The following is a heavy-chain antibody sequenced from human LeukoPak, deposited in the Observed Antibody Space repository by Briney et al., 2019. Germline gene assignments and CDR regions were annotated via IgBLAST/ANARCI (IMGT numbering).Heavy chain of an antibody. CDR1: GFTFSNYA. D-gene: IGHD1-26*01. Sequence: GGSLRLSCEASGFTFSNYALSWVRQAPGKGLEWVSVISGTGGNTYYADSVKGRLTISRDNSKNTLYLQMNSLGAEDTAVYYCAKWHTTGYYFDYWGQGTLVTVSS. V-gene: IGHV3-23*01. J-gene: IGHJ4*02. CDR3: AKWHTTGYYFDY. CDR2: ISGTGGNT.